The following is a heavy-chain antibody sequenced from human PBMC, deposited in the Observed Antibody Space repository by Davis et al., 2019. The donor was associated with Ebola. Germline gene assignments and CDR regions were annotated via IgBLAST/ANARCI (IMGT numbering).Heavy chain of an antibody. Sequence: ASVKVSCKASGYTFTSYAMHWVRQAPGQRLEWMGWINAGNGNTKYSQKFQGRVTITRDTSASTAYMELSSLRSEDTAVYYCAISYGWLVQSNFDYWGQGTLVTVSS. CDR1: GYTFTSYA. CDR3: AISYGWLVQSNFDY. D-gene: IGHD6-19*01. V-gene: IGHV1-3*01. CDR2: INAGNGNT. J-gene: IGHJ4*02.